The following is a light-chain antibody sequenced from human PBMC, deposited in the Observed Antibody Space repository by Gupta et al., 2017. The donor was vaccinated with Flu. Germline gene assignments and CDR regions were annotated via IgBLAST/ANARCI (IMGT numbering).Light chain of an antibody. CDR3: ATWSDALSGPV. CDR1: SSSLGSAT. Sequence: TCFGGSSSLGSATVDWYQQVPGMAPRLLIFANNQRPAGVPGRFSGSKSGTSASLAISGLQPEDEGDYYCATWSDALSGPVFGGGTKLVVL. V-gene: IGLV1-44*01. CDR2: ANN. J-gene: IGLJ2*01.